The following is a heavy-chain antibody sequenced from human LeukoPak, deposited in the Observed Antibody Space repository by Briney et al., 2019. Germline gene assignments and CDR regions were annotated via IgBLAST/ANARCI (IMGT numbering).Heavy chain of an antibody. CDR1: GYTFTSYD. CDR2: MNPNSGNT. Sequence: ASVKVSCKASGYTFTSYDINWVRQATGQGLEWMGWMNPNSGNTGYAQRFQGRVTITRNTSISTAYMELSSLRSEDTAVYYCASALNYDILTGYLNDAFDIWGQGTMVTVSS. V-gene: IGHV1-8*01. CDR3: ASALNYDILTGYLNDAFDI. J-gene: IGHJ3*02. D-gene: IGHD3-9*01.